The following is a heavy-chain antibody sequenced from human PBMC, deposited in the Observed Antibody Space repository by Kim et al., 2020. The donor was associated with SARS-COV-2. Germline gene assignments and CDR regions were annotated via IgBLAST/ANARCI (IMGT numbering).Heavy chain of an antibody. D-gene: IGHD3-22*01. CDR2: ISSSSNTI. CDR1: GFTFSTYS. J-gene: IGHJ4*01. CDR3: ARRGLDRSGFLSGTDY. Sequence: GGSLRLSCAPSGFTFSTYSMYWVRQAPGKGLEWVSYISSSSNTIYYADSVKGRFTISRDNAKNSLWLQMSSLRDEDTAVYYCARRGLDRSGFLSGTDYWGQGTLVTVSS. V-gene: IGHV3-48*02.